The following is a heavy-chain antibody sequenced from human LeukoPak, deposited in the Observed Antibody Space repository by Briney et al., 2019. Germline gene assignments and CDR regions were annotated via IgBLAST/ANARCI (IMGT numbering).Heavy chain of an antibody. Sequence: SETLSLTCTVSGGSISSYYWSWIRQPPGKGLEWIGYIYYSGSTNYNPSLKSRVTISVDTSKNQFSLKLSSVTAADTAVYYCARAKWSGYLFDPWGQGTLVTVSS. CDR2: IYYSGST. V-gene: IGHV4-59*01. D-gene: IGHD3-3*01. CDR3: ARAKWSGYLFDP. J-gene: IGHJ5*02. CDR1: GGSISSYY.